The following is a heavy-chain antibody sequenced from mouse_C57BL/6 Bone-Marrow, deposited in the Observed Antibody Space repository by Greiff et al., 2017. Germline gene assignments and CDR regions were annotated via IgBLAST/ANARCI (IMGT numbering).Heavy chain of an antibody. D-gene: IGHD1-1*01. Sequence: VQLQQSGPELVKPGASVKISCKASGYAFSSYWLNWVKQRPGKGLEWIGRIYPGDGDTNYNGKLKGKATLTAANASSTAYMQLSGLTSEDTAVYYCARVVNYYYGFDYWGQGTTLTVSS. J-gene: IGHJ2*01. CDR2: IYPGDGDT. CDR1: GYAFSSYW. V-gene: IGHV1-82*01. CDR3: ARVVNYYYGFDY.